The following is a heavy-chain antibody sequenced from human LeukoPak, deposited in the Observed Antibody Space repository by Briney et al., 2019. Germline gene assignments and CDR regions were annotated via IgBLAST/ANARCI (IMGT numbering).Heavy chain of an antibody. V-gene: IGHV1-18*01. CDR3: ASGTYYYDSSGYYPMDV. CDR1: GYTFTSYG. Sequence: GASVKVSCKASGYTFTSYGISWVRQAPGQGLEWMGWISAYNGNTNYAQELQGRVTMTTDTSTSTAYMELRSLRSDDTAVYYCASGTYYYDSSGYYPMDVWGKGTTVTVSS. J-gene: IGHJ6*03. D-gene: IGHD3-22*01. CDR2: ISAYNGNT.